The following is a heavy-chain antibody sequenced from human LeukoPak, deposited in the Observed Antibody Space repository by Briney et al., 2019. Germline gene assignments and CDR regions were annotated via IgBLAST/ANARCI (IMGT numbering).Heavy chain of an antibody. CDR1: GDSISSSRYY. CDR3: ARGSVAGTRVDY. V-gene: IGHV4-39*01. D-gene: IGHD6-19*01. Sequence: SETLSLTCTVSGDSISSSRYYWGWIRQPPGKGLEWIGSIYYSGSAYYNPSLKSRVIISVDTSKNQFSLNLSSVTAADTAVYYCARGSVAGTRVDYWGQGTLVTVSS. CDR2: IYYSGSA. J-gene: IGHJ4*02.